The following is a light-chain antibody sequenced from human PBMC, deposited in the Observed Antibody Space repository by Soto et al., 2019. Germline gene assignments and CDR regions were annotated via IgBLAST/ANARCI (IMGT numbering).Light chain of an antibody. CDR1: QTINIW. CDR2: KAS. Sequence: DIQMTQSPSTLSAFVGDRVTITCRASQTINIWLAWYQQKPGKAPKLLIYKASTLESGVPSRFSGSGSWTEFIRTISSRQPDDFATYYCQQYESEWTFGQGTKVEIK. V-gene: IGKV1-5*03. CDR3: QQYESEWT. J-gene: IGKJ1*01.